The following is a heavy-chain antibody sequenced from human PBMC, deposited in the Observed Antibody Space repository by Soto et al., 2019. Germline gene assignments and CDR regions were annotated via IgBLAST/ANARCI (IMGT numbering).Heavy chain of an antibody. D-gene: IGHD3-3*01. CDR3: ARKSGYYPDFDY. CDR2: ISAYNGNT. J-gene: IGHJ4*02. V-gene: IGHV1-18*01. Sequence: QVQLVQSGAEVKKPGASVKVSCKASGYTFTSYGISWVRQAPGQGLEWMGWISAYNGNTNYAQKLQGRVTMTTDTPTSTADMELRSLRSDDTAVYCCARKSGYYPDFDYWGQGTLVTVSS. CDR1: GYTFTSYG.